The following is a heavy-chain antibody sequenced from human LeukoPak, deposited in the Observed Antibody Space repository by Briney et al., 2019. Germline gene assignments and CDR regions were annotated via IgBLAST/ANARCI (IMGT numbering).Heavy chain of an antibody. J-gene: IGHJ5*02. D-gene: IGHD6-13*01. CDR3: ARDRIAAAGKRIDP. CDR2: ISSSSSYI. Sequence: PGGSLRLSCAASGFTFSSYSMNWVRQAPGKGLEWVTSISSSSSYIYYADSVKGRFTISRDNAKNSLYLQMNSLRAEDTAVYYCARDRIAAAGKRIDPWGQGTLVTVSS. CDR1: GFTFSSYS. V-gene: IGHV3-21*01.